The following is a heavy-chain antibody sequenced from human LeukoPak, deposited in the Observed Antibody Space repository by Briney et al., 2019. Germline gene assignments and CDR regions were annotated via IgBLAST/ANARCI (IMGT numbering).Heavy chain of an antibody. CDR3: AIGIGINHYHWNDL. D-gene: IGHD1-14*01. V-gene: IGHV3-23*01. CDR1: KVTFSDHA. J-gene: IGHJ5*02. Sequence: GGSLRLSCAVSKVTFSDHAMNWARQAPGKGLEWVSGISGSGGNTYYADSVKGRFTISRDNSKNTLYLQLNSLRAEDTAIYYCAIGIGINHYHWNDLGGQGTQVTVSS. CDR2: ISGSGGNT.